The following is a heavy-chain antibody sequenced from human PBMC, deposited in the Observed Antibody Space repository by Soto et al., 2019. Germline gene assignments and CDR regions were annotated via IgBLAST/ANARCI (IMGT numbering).Heavy chain of an antibody. J-gene: IGHJ3*02. CDR2: IYYSGST. D-gene: IGHD1-26*01. Sequence: SETLSLTCTVSGGSISSYYWSWIRQPPGKGLEWLGYIYYSGSTNYNPSLKSRVTISVDTSKNQFSLKLSSVTAADTAVYYCASLWAPIVAATYAFDIWGQGTMVTVS. V-gene: IGHV4-59*01. CDR3: ASLWAPIVAATYAFDI. CDR1: GGSISSYY.